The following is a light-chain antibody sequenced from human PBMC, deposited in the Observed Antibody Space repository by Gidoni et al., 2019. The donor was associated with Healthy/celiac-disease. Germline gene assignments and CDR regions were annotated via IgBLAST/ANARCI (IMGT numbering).Light chain of an antibody. V-gene: IGKV3-11*01. Sequence: EIVLTQSPSTLSLSPGERATISCRASQSVSSYFDWYQQKPGKAPRLLIYDASNRATGIPARFSGSGSGTDFTLTISSLHPEDFAVYYCQQRSNWPITVGQGTRLEIK. J-gene: IGKJ5*01. CDR2: DAS. CDR1: QSVSSY. CDR3: QQRSNWPIT.